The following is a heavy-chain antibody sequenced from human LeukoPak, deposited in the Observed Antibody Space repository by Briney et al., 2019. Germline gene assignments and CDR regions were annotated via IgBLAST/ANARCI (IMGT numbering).Heavy chain of an antibody. CDR3: AKYCGGDCFRNFDF. D-gene: IGHD2-21*02. CDR2: IGPGGGDI. V-gene: IGHV3-23*01. J-gene: IGHJ4*02. CDR1: GFTFSTYA. Sequence: GSLRLSCAASGFTFSTYAMTWVRQAPGKGLEWVTVIGPGGGDIRYADSVEGRFTISRDNSKNTLYLQMNSLRAEDTAVYYCAKYCGGDCFRNFDFWGQGTLVTVSS.